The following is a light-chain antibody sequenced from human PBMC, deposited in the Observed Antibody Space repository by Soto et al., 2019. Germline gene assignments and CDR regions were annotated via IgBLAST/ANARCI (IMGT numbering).Light chain of an antibody. CDR1: SSDVGAYNL. J-gene: IGLJ1*01. CDR3: ASLTTTNFV. CDR2: EVT. V-gene: IGLV2-14*01. Sequence: QSALTQPASVSGSPGQSITISCTGTSSDVGAYNLVSWYQHLPDKAPKLIISEVTNRPSGVSDRFSGSKSGNTASLTISGLQAEDEADYYCASLTTTNFVFGGGTKVTVL.